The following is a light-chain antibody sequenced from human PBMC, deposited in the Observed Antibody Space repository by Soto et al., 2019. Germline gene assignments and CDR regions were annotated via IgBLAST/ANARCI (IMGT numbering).Light chain of an antibody. CDR2: EVS. J-gene: IGLJ1*01. V-gene: IGLV2-14*01. CDR1: SSDVGGYNY. CDR3: SSYTSSSTPRV. Sequence: QSVLTQPASVSGSPGQSITISCTGTSSDVGGYNYVSWYQQHPGKAPKLMIYEVSNRPSGVSNRFSGSKSGNTASLTISGLQAEDEADYYCSSYTSSSTPRVFGTGTKVT.